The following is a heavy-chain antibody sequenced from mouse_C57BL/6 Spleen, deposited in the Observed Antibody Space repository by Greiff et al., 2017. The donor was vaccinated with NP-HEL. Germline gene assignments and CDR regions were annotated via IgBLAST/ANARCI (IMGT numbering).Heavy chain of an antibody. J-gene: IGHJ2*01. V-gene: IGHV1-64*01. CDR3: AREGAIYYGSSYRFDY. CDR2: IHPNSGST. D-gene: IGHD1-1*01. CDR1: GYTFTSYW. Sequence: QVQLQQPGAELVKPGASVKLSCKASGYTFTSYWMHWVKQRPGQGLEWIGMIHPNSGSTNYNEKFKSKATLTVDKSSSTAYMQLSSLTSEDSAVYYCAREGAIYYGSSYRFDYWGQGTTLTVSS.